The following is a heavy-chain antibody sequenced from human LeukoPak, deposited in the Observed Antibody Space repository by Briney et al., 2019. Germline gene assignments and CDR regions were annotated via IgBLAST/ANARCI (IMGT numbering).Heavy chain of an antibody. V-gene: IGHV3-30-3*01. J-gene: IGHJ4*02. CDR3: ARDPSIVTSLRYFDWLPFFDY. Sequence: PGGSLRLSCAASGFTFSSYAMHWVRQAPGKGLEWVAVISYDGSNKYYADSVKGRFTISRDNSKNTLYLQMNSLRAEDTAVYYCARDPSIVTSLRYFDWLPFFDYWGQGTLVTVSS. D-gene: IGHD3-9*01. CDR1: GFTFSSYA. CDR2: ISYDGSNK.